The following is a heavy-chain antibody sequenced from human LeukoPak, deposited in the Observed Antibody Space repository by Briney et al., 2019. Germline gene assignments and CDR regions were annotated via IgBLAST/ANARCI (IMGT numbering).Heavy chain of an antibody. Sequence: GRSLRLSCAVSGFIFSDYGFPWVRQAPGKGLEWVAVTRFDGSIKQYADSVKGRFTISRDDSKNTLYLQMNSLKSEDTAVYYCARWGGTRQYYFDYWGRGTLVTVSS. D-gene: IGHD1-1*01. J-gene: IGHJ4*02. V-gene: IGHV3-33*01. CDR1: GFIFSDYG. CDR2: TRFDGSIK. CDR3: ARWGGTRQYYFDY.